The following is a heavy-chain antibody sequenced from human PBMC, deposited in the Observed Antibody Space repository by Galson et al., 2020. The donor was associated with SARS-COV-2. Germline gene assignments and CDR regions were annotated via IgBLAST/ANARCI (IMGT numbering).Heavy chain of an antibody. J-gene: IGHJ4*02. CDR3: ARDPGYCYGYGLDY. CDR1: GFTFSSYS. Sequence: GESLKISCAASGFTFSSYSMNWVRQAPGKGLEWVSSISSSSSYIYYADSVKGRFTISRDNAKNALYLQMNSLRAEDTAVYYCARDPGYCYGYGLDYWGQGTLVTVSS. CDR2: ISSSSSYI. D-gene: IGHD5-18*01. V-gene: IGHV3-21*01.